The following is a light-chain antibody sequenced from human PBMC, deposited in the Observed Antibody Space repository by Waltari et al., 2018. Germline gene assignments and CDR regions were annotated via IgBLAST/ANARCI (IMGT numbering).Light chain of an antibody. CDR3: CSYAGSAVSV. V-gene: IGLV2-23*02. Sequence: QSALTQTATVSGSPGQSITISCTGATSDIGKHNLVSWYQQHPGKAPPLIVYDVDKRPSGVSNRFSGSKSGNTAFLTISGLQTADEADYYCCSYAGSAVSVFGGGTKLTVL. CDR1: TSDIGKHNL. CDR2: DVD. J-gene: IGLJ3*02.